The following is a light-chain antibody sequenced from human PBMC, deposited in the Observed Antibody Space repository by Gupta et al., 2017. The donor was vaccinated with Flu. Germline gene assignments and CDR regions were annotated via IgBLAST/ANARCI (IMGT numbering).Light chain of an antibody. J-gene: IGLJ1*01. CDR1: STDVGDADY. CDR2: DVN. CDR3: CSHAGRHRLGFV. Sequence: TISCTGTSTDVGDADYVSWYQQHPDKAPKLVIFDVNKRPSGVPDRFSGSTSGSTASPTISALQSEEEADDDYCSHAGRHRLGFVFGTGTKVTVL. V-gene: IGLV2-11*03.